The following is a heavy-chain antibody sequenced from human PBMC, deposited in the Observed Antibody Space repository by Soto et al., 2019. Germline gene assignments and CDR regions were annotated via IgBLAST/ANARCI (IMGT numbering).Heavy chain of an antibody. Sequence: VQSGAEVKKPGASVKVSCKASGDTFISSGISWVRQAPGQGLEWMGWISGYKGDKNYAQKFQGRVTLTTETSTSTAYMELRSLTPGDTAIYYCARIEYCSGGNCYSAFDIWGQGTLVTVSS. V-gene: IGHV1-18*01. D-gene: IGHD2-15*01. CDR3: ARIEYCSGGNCYSAFDI. CDR1: GDTFISSG. CDR2: ISGYKGDK. J-gene: IGHJ3*02.